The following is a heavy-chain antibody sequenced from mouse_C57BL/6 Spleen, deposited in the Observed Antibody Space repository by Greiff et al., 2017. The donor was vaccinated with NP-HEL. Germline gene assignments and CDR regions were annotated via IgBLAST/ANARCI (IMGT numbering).Heavy chain of an antibody. D-gene: IGHD1-1*01. CDR2: IYPRSGNT. J-gene: IGHJ1*03. CDR3: ARVEGGSSPYWYFDV. V-gene: IGHV1-81*01. Sequence: QVQLQQSGAELARPGASVKLSCKASGYTFTSYGISWVKQRTGQGLEWIGEIYPRSGNTYYNEKFKGKATLTADKSSSTAYMELRSLTSEDSAVYFCARVEGGSSPYWYFDVWGTGTTVTVSS. CDR1: GYTFTSYG.